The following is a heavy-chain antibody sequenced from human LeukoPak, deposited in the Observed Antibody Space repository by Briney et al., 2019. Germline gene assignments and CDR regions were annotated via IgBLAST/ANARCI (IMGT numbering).Heavy chain of an antibody. D-gene: IGHD3-10*01. Sequence: SVTVSCKASGGTFSSYAISWVRQAPGQGLEWMGGIIPIFGTANYAQKFQGRVTITADESTSTAYMELSSLRSEDTAVYYCARSMVRGVILFSWFDPWGQGTLVTVSS. CDR1: GGTFSSYA. CDR2: IIPIFGTA. V-gene: IGHV1-69*01. J-gene: IGHJ5*02. CDR3: ARSMVRGVILFSWFDP.